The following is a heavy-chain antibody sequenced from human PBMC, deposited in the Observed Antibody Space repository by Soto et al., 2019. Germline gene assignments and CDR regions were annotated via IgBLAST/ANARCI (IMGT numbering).Heavy chain of an antibody. J-gene: IGHJ6*02. CDR1: GFTFSSYS. V-gene: IGHV3-48*02. Sequence: GGSLRLSCAASGFTFSSYSMNWVRQAPGKGLEWVSYISSSSSTIYYADSVKGRFTISRDNAKNSLYLQMNSLRDEDTAVYYCAGIVPAAIYYYYYGMDVWGQGTTVTVSS. CDR2: ISSSSSTI. CDR3: AGIVPAAIYYYYYGMDV. D-gene: IGHD2-2*01.